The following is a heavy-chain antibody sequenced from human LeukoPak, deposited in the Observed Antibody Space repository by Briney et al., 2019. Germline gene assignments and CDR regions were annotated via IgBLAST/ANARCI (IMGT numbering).Heavy chain of an antibody. CDR2: IRSSGSTV. J-gene: IGHJ4*02. Sequence: GGSLRLSCAASVFIFSDYYMSWIRQAPGKGLEWVSYIRSSGSTVYYTDSVKGRFTISRDNAKDSLYLQMNSLRAEDTAVYYCARDPGSGYEEHFDYWGQGTLVTVSS. D-gene: IGHD5-12*01. CDR3: ARDPGSGYEEHFDY. V-gene: IGHV3-11*01. CDR1: VFIFSDYY.